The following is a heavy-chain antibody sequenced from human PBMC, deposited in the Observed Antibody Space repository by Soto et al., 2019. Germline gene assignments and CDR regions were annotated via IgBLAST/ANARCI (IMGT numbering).Heavy chain of an antibody. V-gene: IGHV1-69*12. D-gene: IGHD2-21*01. Sequence: QVQLVQSGAEVKKPGSSVKVSCKASGGTFSSYAISWVRQAPGQGLEWMGGIIPISGTANYAQKFQGRVTIPADESTSTAYRALSSLRSEDTAVYYYARSGVVVNGFDIWGQGTMVTVS. CDR2: IIPISGTA. CDR3: ARSGVVVNGFDI. CDR1: GGTFSSYA. J-gene: IGHJ3*02.